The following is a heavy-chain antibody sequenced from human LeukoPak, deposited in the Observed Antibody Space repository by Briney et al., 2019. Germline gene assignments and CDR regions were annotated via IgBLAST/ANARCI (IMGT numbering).Heavy chain of an antibody. CDR2: MNPNSGNT. D-gene: IGHD6-13*01. Sequence: ASVKVSCKASGYTFTSYDINWVRQATGQGLEWMGWMNPNSGNTGYAQKFQGRVTMTRNTSISTAYMELSSLRSEDTTVYYCARSVTAAANYYYMDVWGKGTTVTVSS. CDR3: ARSVTAAANYYYMDV. CDR1: GYTFTSYD. V-gene: IGHV1-8*01. J-gene: IGHJ6*03.